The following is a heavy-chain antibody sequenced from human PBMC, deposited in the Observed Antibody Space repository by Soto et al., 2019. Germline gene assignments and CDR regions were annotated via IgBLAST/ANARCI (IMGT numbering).Heavy chain of an antibody. V-gene: IGHV3-66*01. CDR3: ASVRYTSGQSLDY. CDR1: GFTVSSNY. CDR2: IYSGGST. Sequence: EVQLVESGGGLVQPGGSLRLSCAASGFTVSSNYMSWVRQAPGKGLEWVSLIYSGGSTYYADSMKGRFTISRDNSKNTLYLQMNSLRAEDTAVYYCASVRYTSGQSLDYWGQGTLVTVSS. J-gene: IGHJ4*02. D-gene: IGHD6-19*01.